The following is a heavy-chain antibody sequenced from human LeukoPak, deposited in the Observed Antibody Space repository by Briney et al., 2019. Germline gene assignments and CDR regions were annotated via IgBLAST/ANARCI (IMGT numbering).Heavy chain of an antibody. CDR1: GFTLGSYG. J-gene: IGHJ4*02. V-gene: IGHV3-30*18. CDR3: AKEREMATRYYFDY. Sequence: PGGSLRLSCAASGFTLGSYGMHWVRQAPGKGPEWVASISYDGSNEYYGDSVKGRFSVSRDNSKNTLYLHMNSLRAEDTAVYYCAKEREMATRYYFDYWGQGTLVTVSS. D-gene: IGHD5-24*01. CDR2: ISYDGSNE.